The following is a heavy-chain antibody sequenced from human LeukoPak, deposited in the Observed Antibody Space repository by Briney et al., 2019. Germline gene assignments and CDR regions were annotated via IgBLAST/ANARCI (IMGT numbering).Heavy chain of an antibody. CDR2: ISGSGGST. V-gene: IGHV3-23*01. CDR1: GFTFSSSA. J-gene: IGHJ4*02. CDR3: AKTLRKYYFDY. Sequence: GGSLRLSCAGSGFTFSSSAMTWVLQAPGKGLEWVSAISGSGGSTYYADSVKGRFTISRDNSKNTLYLQMNSLRAEDTAVYYCAKTLRKYYFDYWGQGTLVTVSP.